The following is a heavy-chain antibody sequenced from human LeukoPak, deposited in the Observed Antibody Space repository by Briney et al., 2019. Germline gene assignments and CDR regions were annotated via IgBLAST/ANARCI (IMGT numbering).Heavy chain of an antibody. J-gene: IGHJ5*02. Sequence: PSETLSLTCTVSGGSFSSYFWSWIRQPPGKGLEWIGYVSDSGSTNYNPSLKSRVTISVDTSRNQFSLKLTSVTAADTAVYYCARGLCRSSHYDSWSGYSCPNWFDPWGQGNLVTVSS. CDR3: ARGLCRSSHYDSWSGYSCPNWFDP. CDR2: VSDSGST. D-gene: IGHD3-3*01. V-gene: IGHV4-59*12. CDR1: GGSFSSYF.